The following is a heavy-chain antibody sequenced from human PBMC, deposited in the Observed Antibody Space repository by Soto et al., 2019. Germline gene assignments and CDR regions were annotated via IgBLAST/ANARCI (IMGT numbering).Heavy chain of an antibody. V-gene: IGHV1-18*01. CDR2: ISAYNGNT. Sequence: QVQLVQSGAEVKKPGASVKVSCKASGYTFTSYGIGWVRQAPGQGLEWMGWISAYNGNTNYAQKLQGRVTMTTDTSTSTAYMELRSLRSDDTAVYYCARDPRAIYCSGSYYPGSAFDIWGQGTMVTVSS. D-gene: IGHD3-10*01. CDR1: GYTFTSYG. J-gene: IGHJ3*02. CDR3: ARDPRAIYCSGSYYPGSAFDI.